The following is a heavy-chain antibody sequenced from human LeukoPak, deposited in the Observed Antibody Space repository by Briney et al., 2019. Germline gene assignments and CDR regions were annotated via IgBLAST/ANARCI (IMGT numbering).Heavy chain of an antibody. CDR1: GGSISSSSYY. V-gene: IGHV4-39*07. CDR3: ARAWEPRAYFDY. D-gene: IGHD1-26*01. CDR2: IYYSGST. J-gene: IGHJ4*02. Sequence: PSETLSLTCTVSGGSISSSSYYWGWIRQPPGKGLEWIGSIYYSGSTYYNPSLKSRVTISVDTSKNQFSLNLSSVTAADTAVYYCARAWEPRAYFDYWGQGTLVTVSS.